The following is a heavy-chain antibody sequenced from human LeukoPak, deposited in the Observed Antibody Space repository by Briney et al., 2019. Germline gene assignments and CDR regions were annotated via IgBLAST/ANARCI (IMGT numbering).Heavy chain of an antibody. V-gene: IGHV1-69*04. J-gene: IGHJ4*02. D-gene: IGHD3-22*01. CDR3: ARVSNYYDSSSYLGY. CDR2: IIPILGIA. Sequence: GASVKVSCKASGYTFTSYAISWVRQAPGQGLEWMGRIIPILGIANYAQKFQGRVTITADKSTSTAYMELSSLRSEDTAVYYCARVSNYYDSSSYLGYWGQGTLVTVSS. CDR1: GYTFTSYA.